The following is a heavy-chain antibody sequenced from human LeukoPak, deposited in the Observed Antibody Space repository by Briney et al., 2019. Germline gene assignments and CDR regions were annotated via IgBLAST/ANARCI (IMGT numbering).Heavy chain of an antibody. D-gene: IGHD3-22*01. CDR2: IYYSGST. Sequence: SETLSLTCTVSGGSISSYYWSWIRQPPGKGLEWIGYIYYSGSTNYNPSLKSRVTISVDTSKNQFSLKLSSVTAADTAVYYCARESGSGYYDSSGYYADAFDIWGQGTMVTVSS. CDR1: GGSISSYY. CDR3: ARESGSGYYDSSGYYADAFDI. V-gene: IGHV4-59*01. J-gene: IGHJ3*02.